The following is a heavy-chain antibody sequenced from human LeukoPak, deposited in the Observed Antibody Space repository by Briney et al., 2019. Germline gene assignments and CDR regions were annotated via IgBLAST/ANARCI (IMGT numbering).Heavy chain of an antibody. Sequence: SETLSLTCTASGGSISSYYWRWIRQPPGKGLEWIGYIYYSGYTTYNPSLKSRVTMSIDTSKSQFSLKLTSVTAADTAIYYCAAAPYSYYGMDVWGQGTTVTVSS. J-gene: IGHJ6*02. D-gene: IGHD6-6*01. CDR3: AAAPYSYYGMDV. V-gene: IGHV4-59*01. CDR1: GGSISSYY. CDR2: IYYSGYT.